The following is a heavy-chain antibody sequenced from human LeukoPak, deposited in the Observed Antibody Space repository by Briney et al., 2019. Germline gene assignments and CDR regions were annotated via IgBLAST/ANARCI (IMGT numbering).Heavy chain of an antibody. Sequence: SETLSLTCAVSGGSISSSNWWSWVRQPPGKGLEWIGEIYHSGSTNYNPSLKSRVTISVDKSKNQFSLKLSSVTAAGTAVYYCARVVGATTGDSFDYWGQGTLVTVSS. CDR2: IYHSGST. D-gene: IGHD1-26*01. CDR3: ARVVGATTGDSFDY. CDR1: GGSISSSNW. J-gene: IGHJ4*02. V-gene: IGHV4-4*02.